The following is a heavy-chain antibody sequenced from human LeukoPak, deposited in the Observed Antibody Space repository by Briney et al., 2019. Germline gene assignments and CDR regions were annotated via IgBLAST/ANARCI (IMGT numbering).Heavy chain of an antibody. CDR3: AKGSGVLGYYDTSGSSPYYFDY. D-gene: IGHD3-22*01. J-gene: IGHJ4*02. CDR2: ISSSSDDI. Sequence: PGESLRLSCAASGFTFSSYAMNWVRQAPGRGLEWVSSISSSSDDIYDADSVRGRFTISRDNAKNSLYLQMNSLRGEDTAVYYCAKGSGVLGYYDTSGSSPYYFDYWGQGTLVTVSS. CDR1: GFTFSSYA. V-gene: IGHV3-21*04.